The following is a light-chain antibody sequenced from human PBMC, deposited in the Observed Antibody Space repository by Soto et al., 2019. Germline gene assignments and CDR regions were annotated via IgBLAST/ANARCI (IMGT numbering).Light chain of an antibody. Sequence: DIQMTQSPSTLYASVGDRFTITCRDSQSISSWLAWYQQKPGKAPKLLIYDASSLESGVPSRFSCGGSGTEFTLPISILQPDDFATYYCQQYNSYQISFCQGTRLE. CDR3: QQYNSYQIS. J-gene: IGKJ5*01. CDR2: DAS. CDR1: QSISSW. V-gene: IGKV1-5*01.